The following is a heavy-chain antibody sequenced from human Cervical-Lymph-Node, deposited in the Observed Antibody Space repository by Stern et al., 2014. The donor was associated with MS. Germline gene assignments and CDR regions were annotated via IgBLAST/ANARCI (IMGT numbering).Heavy chain of an antibody. V-gene: IGHV4-31*03. J-gene: IGHJ4*02. CDR3: ARDNGLRVEQFFDY. D-gene: IGHD4-17*01. CDR2: LSYSGNT. CDR1: GASLSSLNYY. Sequence: VQLEESGPGLVKPSQTLSLTCTVSGASLSSLNYYWSWIRQRPGKGLEWIGFLSYSGNTNYNPSLKSRVTVSADTSKTQFSLRLTSVTAADTAVYYCARDNGLRVEQFFDYWGQGILVTVSS.